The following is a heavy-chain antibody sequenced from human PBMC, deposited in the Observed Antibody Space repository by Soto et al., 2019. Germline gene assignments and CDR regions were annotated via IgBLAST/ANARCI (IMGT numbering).Heavy chain of an antibody. D-gene: IGHD2-21*02. V-gene: IGHV1-69*12. CDR3: ARDRGDRYYYYYGMDV. J-gene: IGHJ6*04. CDR2: IIPIFGTA. Sequence: QVQLVQSGAEVKKPGSSVKVSCKASGGTFSSYAISWVRQAPGQGLEWMGGIIPIFGTAYYAQKFQGRVTITADESTSSADMELSSLRYEDTAVYYCARDRGDRYYYYYGMDVWGKRTTVSVSS. CDR1: GGTFSSYA.